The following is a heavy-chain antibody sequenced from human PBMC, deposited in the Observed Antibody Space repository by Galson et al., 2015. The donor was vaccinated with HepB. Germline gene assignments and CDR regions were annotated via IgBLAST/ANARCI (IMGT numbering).Heavy chain of an antibody. CDR3: ARLGDFSGYSSR. Sequence: SLRLSCAASGFTFSGSAIHWVRQASGKGPEWVGRIRSKDNNYATSYVPSLEGRFTISRDDSKNMAYLHMRSLKSEDTAVYYCARLGDFSGYSSRWGQGTLVTVSS. V-gene: IGHV3-73*01. J-gene: IGHJ4*01. CDR2: IRSKDNNYAT. CDR1: GFTFSGSA. D-gene: IGHD6-13*01.